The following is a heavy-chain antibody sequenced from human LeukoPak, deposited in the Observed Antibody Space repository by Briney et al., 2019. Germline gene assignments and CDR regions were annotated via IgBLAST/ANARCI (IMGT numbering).Heavy chain of an antibody. V-gene: IGHV3-30*18. CDR2: ISYDGSNK. Sequence: GGSLRPSCAASGFTFSSYGMHWVRQAPGKGLEWGAVISYDGSNKYYADSVKGRFTISRDNSKNTLYLQMNSLRAEDTAVYYCAKYGVGDTPRPYYYYYMDVWGKGTTVTVSS. CDR1: GFTFSSYG. D-gene: IGHD1-26*01. CDR3: AKYGVGDTPRPYYYYYMDV. J-gene: IGHJ6*03.